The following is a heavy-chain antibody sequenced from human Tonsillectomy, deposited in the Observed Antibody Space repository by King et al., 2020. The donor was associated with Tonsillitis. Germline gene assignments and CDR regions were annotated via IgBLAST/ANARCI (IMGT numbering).Heavy chain of an antibody. Sequence: QLQESGPGLVKPSETLSLTCSVSGDSSKYYWSWIRQPPGKGLEWIGYIYYSGTTNYNPSLKSRVTISVDASRNQFSLSLRSVTAADTAVYYCARTAAACTWGGDYYHGMDVWGQGTTVTVSS. D-gene: IGHD6-13*01. CDR1: GDSSKYY. CDR3: ARTAAACTWGGDYYHGMDV. V-gene: IGHV4-59*08. J-gene: IGHJ6*02. CDR2: IYYSGTT.